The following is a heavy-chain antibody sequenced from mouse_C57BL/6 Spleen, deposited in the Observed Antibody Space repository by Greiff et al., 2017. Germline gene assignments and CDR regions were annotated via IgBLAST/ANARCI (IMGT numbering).Heavy chain of an antibody. Sequence: QVQLQQPGAELVKPGASVKVSCKASGYTFPSYWMHWVKQRPGQGLEWIGRIHPSDSDTNYNQKFKGKATLTVDKSSSTAYMQLSSLTSEDSAVYYCATANWDVPYFDYWGQGTTLTVSS. D-gene: IGHD4-1*01. CDR3: ATANWDVPYFDY. V-gene: IGHV1-74*01. CDR1: GYTFPSYW. J-gene: IGHJ2*01. CDR2: IHPSDSDT.